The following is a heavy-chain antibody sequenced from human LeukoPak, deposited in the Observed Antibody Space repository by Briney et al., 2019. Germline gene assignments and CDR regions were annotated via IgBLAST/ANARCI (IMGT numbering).Heavy chain of an antibody. CDR2: ISSSGSTI. Sequence: GGSLRLSCAASGFTFSDYYMSWIRQAPGKGLEWVSYISSSGSTIYYADSVKGRFTISRDNAKNSLYLQMNSLRAEDTAVYYCARVTEMATTRGAFDIWGQGTMVTVSS. D-gene: IGHD5-24*01. CDR1: GFTFSDYY. CDR3: ARVTEMATTRGAFDI. V-gene: IGHV3-11*04. J-gene: IGHJ3*02.